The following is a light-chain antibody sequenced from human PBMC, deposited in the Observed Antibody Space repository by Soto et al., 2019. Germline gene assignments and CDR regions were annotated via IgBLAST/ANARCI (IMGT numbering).Light chain of an antibody. CDR2: DVN. Sequence: QPVLTQPASVSGSPGQSVTISCTGTSSNVGAYNFVSWYQQRPGKAPKLMIYDVNNRPSGVSNRFSGSKSGNTASLTISGLQAEDGADYYCCSFTSASTLVFGGGTKLTVL. V-gene: IGLV2-14*03. J-gene: IGLJ2*01. CDR3: CSFTSASTLV. CDR1: SSNVGAYNF.